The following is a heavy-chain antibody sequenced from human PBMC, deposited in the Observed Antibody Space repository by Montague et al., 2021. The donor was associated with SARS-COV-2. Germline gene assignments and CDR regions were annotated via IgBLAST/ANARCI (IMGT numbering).Heavy chain of an antibody. CDR1: GGSISSGGYY. CDR3: ARARITMIVEVSAFDI. J-gene: IGHJ3*02. V-gene: IGHV4-31*03. D-gene: IGHD3-22*01. Sequence: TLSLTCTVSGGSISSGGYYWSWIRQHPGKGLEWIGYIYYSGSTYYNPSLKSRVTISVDTSKNQFSLKLRSVTAADTAVYYCARARITMIVEVSAFDIWDQGTMVTVSS. CDR2: IYYSGST.